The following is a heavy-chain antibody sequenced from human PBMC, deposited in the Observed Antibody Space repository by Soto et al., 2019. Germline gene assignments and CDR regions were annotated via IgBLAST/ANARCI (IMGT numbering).Heavy chain of an antibody. CDR2: RNPNSGNT. Sequence: ASVKGFCKGCGYTFTRYDMTCVRHASGLGLEWMGWRNPNSGNTGYAQKFQGRVTMTRDTSTSTVYMELSSLRSEDTAVYYCARDGYYYDSSGPTGAHFDYWGQGTLVTVSS. J-gene: IGHJ4*02. V-gene: IGHV1-8*01. CDR1: GYTFTRYD. CDR3: ARDGYYYDSSGPTGAHFDY. D-gene: IGHD3-22*01.